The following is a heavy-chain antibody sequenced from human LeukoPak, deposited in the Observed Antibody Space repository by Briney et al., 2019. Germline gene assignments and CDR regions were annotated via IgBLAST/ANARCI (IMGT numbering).Heavy chain of an antibody. J-gene: IGHJ4*02. CDR2: ISSSSSYI. D-gene: IGHD6-13*01. V-gene: IGHV3-21*01. CDR3: ARDGSGWYHYFDY. CDR1: GFTFSSYS. Sequence: GSLRLSCAASGFTFSSYSMNWVRQAPGKGLEWVSSISSSSSYIYYADSVKGRFTISRDNAKNSLYLQMNSLRAEDTAVYYCARDGSGWYHYFDYWGQGILVTVAS.